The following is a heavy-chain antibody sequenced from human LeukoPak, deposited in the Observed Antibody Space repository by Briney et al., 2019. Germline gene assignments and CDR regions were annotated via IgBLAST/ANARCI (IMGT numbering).Heavy chain of an antibody. D-gene: IGHD2-15*01. J-gene: IGHJ4*02. Sequence: ASVKVSCKASGYTFTSYGISWVRQAPGQGLEWMGWISAYNGNTNYAQKLQGRVTMTADTSTSTACMELRSLRSDDTAVYYCARDLGVVVAADYFDYWGQGTLVTVSS. CDR1: GYTFTSYG. CDR2: ISAYNGNT. CDR3: ARDLGVVVAADYFDY. V-gene: IGHV1-18*04.